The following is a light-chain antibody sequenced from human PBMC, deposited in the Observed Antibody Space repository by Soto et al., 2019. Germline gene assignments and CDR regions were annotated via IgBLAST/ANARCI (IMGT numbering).Light chain of an antibody. J-gene: IGLJ1*01. CDR2: DVS. V-gene: IGLV2-14*01. CDR1: SSKVGNYDY. CDR3: ISFTTRATYV. Sequence: QSVLTQPASVSGSPGQSITISCTGTSSKVGNYDYVSWYQQHPGKVPKLMIYDVSNRPSGVSNRFSGSKSGNTASLTISGLQAEDEADYYCISFTTRATYVFGTGTKVTVL.